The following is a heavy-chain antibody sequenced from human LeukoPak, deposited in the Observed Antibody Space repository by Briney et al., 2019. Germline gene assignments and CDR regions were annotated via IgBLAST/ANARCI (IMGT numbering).Heavy chain of an antibody. J-gene: IGHJ4*02. Sequence: PSETLSLTCAVYDGSFTGYFWNWIRQSPGKGLEYIGEINHRGSTNYNPSLKSRLTISVDTSKNQFSLRLTSVTAADTGVYFCARDPTTVMTVPWYFDTWGQGTLVTVSS. D-gene: IGHD4-11*01. CDR2: INHRGST. CDR3: ARDPTTVMTVPWYFDT. CDR1: DGSFTGYF. V-gene: IGHV4-34*01.